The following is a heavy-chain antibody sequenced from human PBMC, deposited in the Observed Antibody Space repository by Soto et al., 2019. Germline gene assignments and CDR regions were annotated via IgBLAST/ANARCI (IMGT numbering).Heavy chain of an antibody. Sequence: VQLLESGGGLVXXXXXXXXSCVVSGFXLGPYGVTWVRQVPGKGLEWVSGFSGGSGTTHYRDSVKGRFTISRDDPRSTVYLQMNSLGVDDTAVYYCTRWNGYGDHWGRGTLVTVSS. J-gene: IGHJ4*02. CDR3: TRWNGYGDH. CDR2: FSGGSGTT. V-gene: IGHV3-23*01. CDR1: GFXLGPYG. D-gene: IGHD1-1*01.